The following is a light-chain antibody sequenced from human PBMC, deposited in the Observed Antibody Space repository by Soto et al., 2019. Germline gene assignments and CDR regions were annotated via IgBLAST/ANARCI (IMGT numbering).Light chain of an antibody. CDR3: AAWDDSLSAWV. CDR1: SSNIGSNY. Sequence: QPVLTQPPSASGTPGQRVTISCSGSSSNIGSNYVYSYQQLPGTAPQLLIYRNNQRPSGVPDRCSASKSGTSASLAISGLRSEDEADYYCAAWDDSLSAWVFGGGTKVTVL. J-gene: IGLJ3*02. CDR2: RNN. V-gene: IGLV1-47*01.